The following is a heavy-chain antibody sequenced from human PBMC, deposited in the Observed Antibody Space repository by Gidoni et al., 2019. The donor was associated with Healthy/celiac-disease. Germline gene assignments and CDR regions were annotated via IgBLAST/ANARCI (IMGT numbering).Heavy chain of an antibody. CDR1: GGSISSSNW. D-gene: IGHD3-10*01. V-gene: IGHV4-4*02. J-gene: IGHJ5*02. Sequence: QVQLQESGPGLVKPSGTLSLTCAVSGGSISSSNWWSWVRQPPGKGLELIGEIYHSGSTNYNPSLKSRVTISVDKSKNQFSLKLSSVTAADTAVYYCAAAYYYGSGNWFDPWGQGTLVTVSS. CDR3: AAAYYYGSGNWFDP. CDR2: IYHSGST.